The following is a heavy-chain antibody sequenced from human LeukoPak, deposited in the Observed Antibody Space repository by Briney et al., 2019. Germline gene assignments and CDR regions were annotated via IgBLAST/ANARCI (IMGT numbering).Heavy chain of an antibody. J-gene: IGHJ4*02. CDR1: GGSISSSGHY. CDR2: IYYSGGT. D-gene: IGHD5-12*01. Sequence: PSETLSLTCTVSGGSISSSGHYWGWIRQSPGKGLEWMGSIYYSGGTFYIPSLKSRLTISLDTSKNQFSLKLSSVTAADTAVYYCARGHRSGDIVATIGYYFDYWGQGTLVTVSS. V-gene: IGHV4-39*07. CDR3: ARGHRSGDIVATIGYYFDY.